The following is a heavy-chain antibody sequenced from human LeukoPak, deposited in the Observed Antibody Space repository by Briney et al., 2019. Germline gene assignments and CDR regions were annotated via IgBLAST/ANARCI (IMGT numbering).Heavy chain of an antibody. CDR3: ARERSSGYSYGYNWFDP. Sequence: SETLSLTCAVYGGSFSGYYWSWIRQPPGKGLEWIGEINHSGSTNYNPSLKSRVTISVDTSKNQFSLKLSSVTAADTAVYYCARERSSGYSYGYNWFDPWGQGTLVTVSS. D-gene: IGHD5-18*01. J-gene: IGHJ5*02. CDR2: INHSGST. CDR1: GGSFSGYY. V-gene: IGHV4-34*01.